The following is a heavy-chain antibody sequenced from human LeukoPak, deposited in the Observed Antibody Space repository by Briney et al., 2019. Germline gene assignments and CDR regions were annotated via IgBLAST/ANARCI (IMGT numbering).Heavy chain of an antibody. V-gene: IGHV3-7*04. D-gene: IGHD6-19*01. J-gene: IGHJ4*02. CDR3: ARDQQQWLALDY. CDR2: IKQDGIEK. CDR1: GFTFSSYW. Sequence: GGSLRLSCAASGFTFSSYWMTWVRQAPGKGLEWVANIKQDGIEKYYVDSVKGRFTISRDDAKNSLYLQMNSLRAEDTAVYYRARDQQQWLALDYWGRGTLVTVSS.